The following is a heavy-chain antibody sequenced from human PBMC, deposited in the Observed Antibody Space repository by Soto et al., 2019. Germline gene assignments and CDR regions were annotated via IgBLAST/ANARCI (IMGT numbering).Heavy chain of an antibody. D-gene: IGHD5-12*01. V-gene: IGHV3-43*01. CDR1: GFTFGDYT. Sequence: GGSLRLSCVASGFTFGDYTMHWVRQAPGKGLEWVSLISSDGTSTYYADSLKGRFTISRDNSKNSLFLQMNNLRTEDTALYYCAKDASGYDMAFDYWGQGTLVTVSS. CDR2: ISSDGTST. J-gene: IGHJ4*02. CDR3: AKDASGYDMAFDY.